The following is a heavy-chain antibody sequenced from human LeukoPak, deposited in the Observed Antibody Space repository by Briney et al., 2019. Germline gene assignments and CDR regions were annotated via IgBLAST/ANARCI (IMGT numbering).Heavy chain of an antibody. Sequence: GGSLRLSCAASGFTFSRYEMNWVRQAPGKGLEWVSYISSSGTTMYYADSVKGRFTISRDDAKNSPYLQMNSLRAEDTAVYYCARGSPFDYWGQGTLVTVSS. CDR3: ARGSPFDY. CDR1: GFTFSRYE. CDR2: ISSSGTTM. V-gene: IGHV3-48*03. J-gene: IGHJ4*02.